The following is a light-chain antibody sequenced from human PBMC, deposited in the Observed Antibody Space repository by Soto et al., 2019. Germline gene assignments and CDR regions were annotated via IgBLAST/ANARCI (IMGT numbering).Light chain of an antibody. CDR2: GAS. CDR1: ENVRTF. J-gene: IGKJ1*01. Sequence: EVVLTQSPATLSLSPGERATLSCRASENVRTFVDWYQQKPGQAPWLLMFGASNRATGIPARFSGSGSGTDFTLTISNLEPEDFAVYYCQQHSHWPPWTFGQGTRVEIQ. V-gene: IGKV3-11*01. CDR3: QQHSHWPPWT.